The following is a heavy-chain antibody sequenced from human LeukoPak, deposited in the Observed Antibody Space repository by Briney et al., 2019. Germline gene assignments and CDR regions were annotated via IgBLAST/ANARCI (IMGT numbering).Heavy chain of an antibody. CDR2: ISWNSGSI. CDR1: GFTFDDYA. V-gene: IGHV3-9*01. D-gene: IGHD6-13*01. J-gene: IGHJ4*02. Sequence: GGSLRLSCAASGFTFDDYAMHWVRQAPGKGLEWVSGISWNSGSIGYADSVKGRFTISRDNAKNSLYLQMNSLRAEDTAVYYCARDLMGIAYRGAFYYWGQGTLVTVFS. CDR3: ARDLMGIAYRGAFYY.